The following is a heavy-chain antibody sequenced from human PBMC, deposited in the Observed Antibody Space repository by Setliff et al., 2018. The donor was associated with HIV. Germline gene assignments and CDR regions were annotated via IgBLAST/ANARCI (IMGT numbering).Heavy chain of an antibody. Sequence: PSETLSLTCTVSGGSINSTSYYWGWIRQTPGNGLEWIGSIYHTGSTYYKPSLKRRVTISVDTSKNQFSLRLSSVAAGETAVYYCARSIVPVASGYYYFEYWGQGTLVTVSS. CDR2: IYHTGST. CDR3: ARSIVPVASGYYYFEY. V-gene: IGHV4-39*01. D-gene: IGHD3-3*01. CDR1: GGSINSTSYY. J-gene: IGHJ4*02.